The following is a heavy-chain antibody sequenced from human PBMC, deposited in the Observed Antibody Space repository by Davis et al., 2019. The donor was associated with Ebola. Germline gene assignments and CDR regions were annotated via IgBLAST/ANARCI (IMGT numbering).Heavy chain of an antibody. CDR3: ARDQEEFSSSFDLDY. CDR2: INPSGQST. CDR1: GYTFTSYG. D-gene: IGHD2-2*01. Sequence: ALVKVSCKASGYTFTSYGISWVRQAPGQGLEWMGKINPSGQSTSYAQRFQGRVTMTRDASTSTLYMELSSLGSEDTAMYYCARDQEEFSSSFDLDYWGQGTRVIVSS. J-gene: IGHJ4*02. V-gene: IGHV1-46*01.